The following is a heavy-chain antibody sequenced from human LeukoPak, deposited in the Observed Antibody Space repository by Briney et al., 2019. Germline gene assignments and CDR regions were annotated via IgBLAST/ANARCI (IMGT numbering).Heavy chain of an antibody. CDR1: GVTFSDHA. V-gene: IGHV3-23*01. CDR2: MSGRSTSK. Sequence: GGSLRLSCVASGVTFSDHAVCWGRQAPGKGLEWVSAMSGRSTSKYYEDAVKGRFTISRDNYSNTLYLQMNSLRAEDTAVYYCAKELWFVNSYYFDYWGQGTLVTVS. D-gene: IGHD3-10*01. J-gene: IGHJ4*02. CDR3: AKELWFVNSYYFDY.